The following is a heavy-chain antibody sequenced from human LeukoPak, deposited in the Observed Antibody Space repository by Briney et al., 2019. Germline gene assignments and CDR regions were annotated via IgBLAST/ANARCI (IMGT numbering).Heavy chain of an antibody. D-gene: IGHD4-17*01. J-gene: IGHJ6*02. CDR2: INPNSGGT. CDR3: ARDPLTTVPYYFYYYGMDV. CDR1: GYTFTGYY. Sequence: ASVKVSCKASGYTFTGYYMHWVRRAPGQGLEWMGWINPNSGGTNYAQKFQGRVTMTRDTSISTAYMELSRLRSDDTAVYYCARDPLTTVPYYFYYYGMDVWGQGTTVTVSS. V-gene: IGHV1-2*02.